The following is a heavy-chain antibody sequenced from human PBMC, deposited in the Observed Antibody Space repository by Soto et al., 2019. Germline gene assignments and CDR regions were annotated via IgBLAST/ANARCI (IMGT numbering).Heavy chain of an antibody. CDR1: GYTFTSYG. CDR3: ARDSASHSSGWTSGY. CDR2: ISAYNGNT. D-gene: IGHD6-19*01. J-gene: IGHJ4*02. Sequence: GASVKVSCKASGYTFTSYGISWVRQAPGQGLEWMGWISAYNGNTNYAQKLQGRVTMTTDTSTSTAYMELRSLRSDDTAVYYCARDSASHSSGWTSGYWGQGTLVTVSS. V-gene: IGHV1-18*01.